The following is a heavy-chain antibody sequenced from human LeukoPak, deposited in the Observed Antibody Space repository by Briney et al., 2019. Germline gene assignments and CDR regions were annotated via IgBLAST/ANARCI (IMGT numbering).Heavy chain of an antibody. J-gene: IGHJ6*02. V-gene: IGHV4-34*09. D-gene: IGHD3-3*01. CDR3: ARDEAIFGAGYYYGMDV. Sequence: SETLSLTCAVYGGSFSGYYWSWIRQPPGKGLEWIGEINHSGSTYYNPSLKSRVTISIDTSQNQFSLKLSSVTAADTAVYYCARDEAIFGAGYYYGMDVWGQGTTVTVSS. CDR2: INHSGST. CDR1: GGSFSGYY.